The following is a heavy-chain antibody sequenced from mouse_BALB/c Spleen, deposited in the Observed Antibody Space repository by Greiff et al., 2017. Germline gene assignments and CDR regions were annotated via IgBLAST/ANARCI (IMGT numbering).Heavy chain of an antibody. CDR1: GFSLTSYG. CDR3: AREDYYGSRNYAMDY. D-gene: IGHD1-1*01. CDR2: IWAGGST. J-gene: IGHJ4*01. Sequence: VKLVESGPGLVAPSQSLSITCTVSGFSLTSYGVHWVRQPPGKGLEWLGVIWAGGSTNYNSALMSRLSISKDNSKSQVFLKMNSLQTDDTAMYYCAREDYYGSRNYAMDYWGQGTSVTVSS. V-gene: IGHV2-9*02.